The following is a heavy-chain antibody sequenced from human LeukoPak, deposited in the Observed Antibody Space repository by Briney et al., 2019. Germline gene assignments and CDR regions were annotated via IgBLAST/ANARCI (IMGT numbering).Heavy chain of an antibody. CDR1: GYTFTSYG. V-gene: IGHV1-18*01. Sequence: ASVKVSCKASGYTFTSYGISWVRQAPGQGREWMGWISAYNGNTNYAQKLQGRVTMTTDTSTSTAYMELRSLRSDDTAVYYCAISYDSSGYYRNPDAFDIWGQGTMVTVSS. D-gene: IGHD3-22*01. CDR3: AISYDSSGYYRNPDAFDI. J-gene: IGHJ3*02. CDR2: ISAYNGNT.